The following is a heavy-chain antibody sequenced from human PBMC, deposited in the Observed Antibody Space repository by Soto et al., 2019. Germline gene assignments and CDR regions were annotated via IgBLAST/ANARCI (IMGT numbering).Heavy chain of an antibody. J-gene: IGHJ6*02. CDR1: GFPLSTYG. CDR3: ARIRGYWYGLDV. CDR2: ITGTGGNT. V-gene: IGHV3-23*01. Sequence: EVQLLESGGGLVQPGGSLRLSCAASGFPLSTYGMTWVRQAPGKGLEWVSAITGTGGNTYYVDSVKGRFTSSRDNYKNMPYLQVNSLRVEDTAVYDCARIRGYWYGLDVWGQGTTVTVSS.